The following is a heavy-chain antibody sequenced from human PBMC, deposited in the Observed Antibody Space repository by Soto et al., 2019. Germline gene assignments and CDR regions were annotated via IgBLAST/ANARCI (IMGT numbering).Heavy chain of an antibody. V-gene: IGHV4-39*01. CDR1: GGSISSSIYY. Sequence: LSLTCTVSGGSISSSIYYWGWIRQPPGKGLEWIGSIYYSGSTYYNPSLKSRVTISVDTSKNQFSLKLSSVTAADTAVYYCARPGCSGGRCYYGMEVWGQGTTVTVSS. CDR3: ARPGCSGGRCYYGMEV. D-gene: IGHD2-15*01. CDR2: IYYSGST. J-gene: IGHJ6*02.